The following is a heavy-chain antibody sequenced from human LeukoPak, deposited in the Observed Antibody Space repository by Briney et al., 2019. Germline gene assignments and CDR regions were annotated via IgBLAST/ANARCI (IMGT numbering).Heavy chain of an antibody. CDR3: ARRYYYDSSGYYYGY. D-gene: IGHD3-22*01. V-gene: IGHV3-66*02. CDR2: IYSGGST. CDR1: GFTVSSNY. Sequence: GGSLRLSCAASGFTVSSNYMSWVRQAPGKGLEWVSVIYSGGSTYYADSVKGRFTISRDNSKNTLYLQMNSLRAEDTAVYYCARRYYYDSSGYYYGYWGRGTLVTVSS. J-gene: IGHJ4*02.